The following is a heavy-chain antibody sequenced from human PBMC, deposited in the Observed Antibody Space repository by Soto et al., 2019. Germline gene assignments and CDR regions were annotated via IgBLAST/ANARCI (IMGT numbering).Heavy chain of an antibody. J-gene: IGHJ5*02. Sequence: ASVKVSCKASGYNFTSYAMHWVRQAPGQRPEGMGWINAGNGNTKYSQKFQGRVTFTRDTSASTAYMELSSLRSEDTAFYYCPRERDSGSWYHTLTAWFDPWGQGTLVTASS. CDR2: INAGNGNT. D-gene: IGHD6-13*01. CDR3: PRERDSGSWYHTLTAWFDP. CDR1: GYNFTSYA. V-gene: IGHV1-3*01.